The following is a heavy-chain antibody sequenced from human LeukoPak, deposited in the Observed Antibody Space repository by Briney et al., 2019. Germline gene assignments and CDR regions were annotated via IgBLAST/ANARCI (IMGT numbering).Heavy chain of an antibody. CDR3: VRKLTGTTLFDD. J-gene: IGHJ4*02. CDR2: IVGSGSTI. D-gene: IGHD1-1*01. Sequence: PGGSLRLSCAASVFTFSSYDLNCVRQAPGRGLEWVSYIVGSGSTIYYADSVKGRFTISRDNAKNSLYLQMNSLRAEDTAVYYCVRKLTGTTLFDDWGQGTLVTVSS. CDR1: VFTFSSYD. V-gene: IGHV3-48*03.